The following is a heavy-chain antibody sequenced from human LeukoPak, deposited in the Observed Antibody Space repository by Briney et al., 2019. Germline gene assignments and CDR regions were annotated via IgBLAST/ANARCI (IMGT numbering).Heavy chain of an antibody. CDR1: GFTFGTYG. CDR2: IWYDGSNQ. V-gene: IGHV3-33*03. D-gene: IGHD2-2*01. Sequence: PGRSLRLSCTASGFTFGTYGTHWVRQAPGKGLEWVALIWYDGSNQYYAGSVKGRFTISRDKSKNTLYLQMNSLRAEDTAMYYCAKGGVVPAARDYYYYMDVWGQGTTVTVSS. J-gene: IGHJ6*03. CDR3: AKGGVVPAARDYYYYMDV.